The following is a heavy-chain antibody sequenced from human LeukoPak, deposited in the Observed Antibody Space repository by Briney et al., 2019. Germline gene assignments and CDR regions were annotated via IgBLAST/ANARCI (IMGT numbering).Heavy chain of an antibody. CDR3: ARSTIFGVVIPPLFDY. J-gene: IGHJ4*02. V-gene: IGHV4-59*11. Sequence: PSETLSLTCTVSGGSISSHYWSWIRQPPGKGLEWIGYIYYSGSTNYNPSLKSRVTISVDTSKNQFSLKLSSVTAADTAVYYCARSTIFGVVIPPLFDYWGQGTLVTVSS. D-gene: IGHD3-3*01. CDR2: IYYSGST. CDR1: GGSISSHY.